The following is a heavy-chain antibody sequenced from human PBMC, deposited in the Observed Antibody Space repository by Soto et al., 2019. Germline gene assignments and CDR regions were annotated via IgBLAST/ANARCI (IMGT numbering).Heavy chain of an antibody. V-gene: IGHV1-69*13. CDR2: IIPIFGTA. CDR3: ARDHRLRPTLYYYYGMDV. J-gene: IGHJ6*02. CDR1: GGTFSSYA. Sequence: SVKVSCKASGGTFSSYAISWVRQAPGQGLEWMGGIIPIFGTANYAQKFQGRVTITADESTSTAYMELSSLRSEDTAVYYCARDHRLRPTLYYYYGMDVWGQGTTVTAP. D-gene: IGHD4-17*01.